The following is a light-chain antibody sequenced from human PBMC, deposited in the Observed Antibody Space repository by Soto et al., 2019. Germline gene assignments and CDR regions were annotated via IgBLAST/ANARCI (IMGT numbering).Light chain of an antibody. CDR1: PSVSSSY. J-gene: IGKJ1*01. CDR3: QQYDSSPRT. CDR2: RTS. V-gene: IGKV3-20*01. Sequence: EIVFTQSPGTLSLSPGERATLSGRASPSVSSSYLAWYQQKPGQAPRLLIYRTSNRATGIPDRFSGSGSGTDFTLTISRLEPEDFAVYWCQQYDSSPRTFGQGTKVDIK.